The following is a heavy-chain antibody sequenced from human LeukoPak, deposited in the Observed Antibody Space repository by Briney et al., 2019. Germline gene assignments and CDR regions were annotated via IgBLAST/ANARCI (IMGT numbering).Heavy chain of an antibody. Sequence: GRSLRLSCVGSGFTFNSYGMHWVRQAPGKGLQWVAAITYDGSTRYHADSVKGRFTISRDNAKNSLYLQMNSLRAEDTAVYYCARLVSWGQGTLVTVSS. V-gene: IGHV3-30*03. CDR3: ARLVS. CDR1: GFTFNSYG. J-gene: IGHJ4*02. CDR2: ITYDGSTR.